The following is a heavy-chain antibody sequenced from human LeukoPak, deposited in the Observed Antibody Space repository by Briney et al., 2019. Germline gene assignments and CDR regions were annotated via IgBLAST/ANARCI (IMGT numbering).Heavy chain of an antibody. CDR3: QGGSGWYFDGMDV. V-gene: IGHV4-34*03. D-gene: IGHD6-19*01. J-gene: IGHJ6*02. CDR2: INHSGST. Sequence: SETLSLTCAVYGGSFSGYYWSWIRQPPGKGLEWIGEINHSGSTNYNPSLKSRVTISVDTSKNQFSLKLSSVTAADTAVYYCQGGSGWYFDGMDVWGQGTTVTVSS. CDR1: GGSFSGYY.